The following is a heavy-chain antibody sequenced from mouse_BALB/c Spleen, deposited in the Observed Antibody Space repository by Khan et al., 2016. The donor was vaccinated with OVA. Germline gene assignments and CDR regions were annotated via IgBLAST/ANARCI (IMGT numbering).Heavy chain of an antibody. D-gene: IGHD2-3*01. CDR1: RYTFTDYI. CDR2: IFPGSDTP. Sequence: QVQLKESGPEVVKPGASLKVSCKASRYTFTDYIIGWVKQSTRQGLEWIGDIFPGSDTPYYNEKFKDKATLTADISSNTAYMQLSSLTSEDSAVYFCARGGYSAFSYGGQGTLVTVSA. V-gene: IGHV1-77*01. J-gene: IGHJ3*01. CDR3: ARGGYSAFSY.